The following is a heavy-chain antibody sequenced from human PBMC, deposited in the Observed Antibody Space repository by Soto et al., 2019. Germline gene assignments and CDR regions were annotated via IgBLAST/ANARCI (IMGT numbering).Heavy chain of an antibody. V-gene: IGHV1-2*04. CDR2: INPNSGGT. CDR1: GYTFTGYY. D-gene: IGHD3-9*01. Sequence: GASVKVSCKASGYTFTGYYMHWVRQAPGQGLEWMGWINPNSGGTNYAQKFQGWVTMTRDTSISTAYMELSRLRSDDTAVYYCARGGLRYFHYGMDVWGQGTTVTVSS. J-gene: IGHJ6*02. CDR3: ARGGLRYFHYGMDV.